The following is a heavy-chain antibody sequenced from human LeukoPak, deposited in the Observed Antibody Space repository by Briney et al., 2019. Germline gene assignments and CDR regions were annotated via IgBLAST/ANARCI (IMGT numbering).Heavy chain of an antibody. CDR3: ARDRKDGYCSSTSCYAPNYGMDV. CDR2: ISAYNGNT. D-gene: IGHD2-2*03. J-gene: IGHJ6*02. CDR1: GYTFTSYG. V-gene: IGHV1-18*01. Sequence: ASVKVSCEASGYTFTSYGISWVRQAPGQGLEWMGWISAYNGNTNYAQKLQGRVTMTTDTSTSTAYMELRSLRSDDTAVYYCARDRKDGYCSSTSCYAPNYGMDVWGQGTTVTVSS.